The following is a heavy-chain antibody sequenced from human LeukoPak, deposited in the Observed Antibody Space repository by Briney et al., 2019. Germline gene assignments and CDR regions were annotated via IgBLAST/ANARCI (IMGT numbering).Heavy chain of an antibody. J-gene: IGHJ4*02. CDR2: ISSSGATI. CDR1: GFTFSSYE. Sequence: PRGSLRLSCAASGFTFSSYEMNWVRQAPGNGLEWVSYISSSGATIYYAASVKGRFTISRDNAKTSLYLQMNSLRAEATAVYYCVMGGNYFLYGCRGQGTTVTAS. D-gene: IGHD2/OR15-2a*01. CDR3: VMGGNYFLYGC. V-gene: IGHV3-48*03.